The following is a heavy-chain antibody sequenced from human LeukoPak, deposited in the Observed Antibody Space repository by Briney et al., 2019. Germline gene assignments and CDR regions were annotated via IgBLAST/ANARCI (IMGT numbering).Heavy chain of an antibody. Sequence: SETLSLTCTVSGGSISSYYWSWIRQPPGKGLEWIGYIYYSGSTNYNPSLKSRVTISVDTSKNQFSLKLSSVTAADTAVYYCARTTAAAETASGWFDPWGQGTLVTVSS. CDR1: GGSISSYY. D-gene: IGHD6-13*01. CDR2: IYYSGST. V-gene: IGHV4-59*08. CDR3: ARTTAAAETASGWFDP. J-gene: IGHJ5*02.